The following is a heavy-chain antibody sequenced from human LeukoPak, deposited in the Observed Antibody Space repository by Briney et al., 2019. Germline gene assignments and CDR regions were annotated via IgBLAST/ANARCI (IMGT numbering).Heavy chain of an antibody. V-gene: IGHV3-30-3*01. D-gene: IGHD3-22*01. CDR3: AREGSSGYYPY. J-gene: IGHJ4*02. Sequence: SCKASGGTFSSYPMHWVRQAPGKGLEWVAVISYDGSDKHYADPVKGRFTISRDNSKNTLYLQMNSLRAEDTAVYYCAREGSSGYYPYWGQGILVTVSS. CDR1: GGTFSSYP. CDR2: ISYDGSDK.